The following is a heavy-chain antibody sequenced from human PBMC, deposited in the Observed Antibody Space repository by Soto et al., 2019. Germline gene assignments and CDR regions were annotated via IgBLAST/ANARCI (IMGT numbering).Heavy chain of an antibody. V-gene: IGHV3-66*01. CDR2: INRAGST. J-gene: IGHJ4*02. CDR1: GFTVSSDY. Sequence: PGGSLRLSCAASGFTVSSDYMSWVLQAPGKGLEWVTFINRAGSTQYADSVKDRFTISRDNSKNTLYLQMNSLRAEDTAVYYCARDSRYDYGGDYFGYWGQGTLVTVSS. D-gene: IGHD3-10*01. CDR3: ARDSRYDYGGDYFGY.